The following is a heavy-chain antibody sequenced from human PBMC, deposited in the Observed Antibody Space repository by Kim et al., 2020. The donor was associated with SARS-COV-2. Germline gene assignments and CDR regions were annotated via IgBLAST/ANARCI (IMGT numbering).Heavy chain of an antibody. Sequence: YNPSLKSRVPISVDTSNNQFSLKLSSVTASDPAVYYCARTHTYYDSAFDIWGQGTMVTVSS. V-gene: IGHV4-59*01. J-gene: IGHJ3*02. CDR3: ARTHTYYDSAFDI. D-gene: IGHD3-22*01.